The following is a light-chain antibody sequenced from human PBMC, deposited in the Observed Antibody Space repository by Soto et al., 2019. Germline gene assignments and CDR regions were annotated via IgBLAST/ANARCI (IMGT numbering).Light chain of an antibody. CDR1: SSNIGSNF. J-gene: IGLJ3*02. CDR3: AAWDDSLSGWV. CDR2: RNN. Sequence: QSVLTQPPSASGTPGQRVTISCSGSSSNIGSNFVYWYQQFPGPAPKLLIYRNNKRPSGVPDRFSGSKSGTSASLAISGLPSEDEADYYCAAWDDSLSGWVFGGGTKLTVL. V-gene: IGLV1-47*01.